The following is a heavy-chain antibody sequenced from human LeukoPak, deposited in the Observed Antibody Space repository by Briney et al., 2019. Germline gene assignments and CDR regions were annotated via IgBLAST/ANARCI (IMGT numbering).Heavy chain of an antibody. CDR2: IGKDGSGN. V-gene: IGHV3-7*01. D-gene: IGHD2-2*01. Sequence: PGGSLRLSCAASGFSLSRYWMSWVRQAPGKGLEWVANIGKDGSGNHYVDSVEGRFTISRDNAKNSLYLQMNSLRADDTAVYYCARDLDHYATDQWGQGTLVTVSS. CDR3: ARDLDHYATDQ. CDR1: GFSLSRYW. J-gene: IGHJ5*02.